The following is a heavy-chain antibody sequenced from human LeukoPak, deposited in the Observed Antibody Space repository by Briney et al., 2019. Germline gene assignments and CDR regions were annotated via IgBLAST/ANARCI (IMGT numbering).Heavy chain of an antibody. V-gene: IGHV3-48*02. Sequence: GGSLRLSCAASGFSFNDYSMNWVRQAPGKGLEWVSYISSSSRTIDYADSVKGRFTISRDNAKNSLYLQMNSLRDEDTALYYCARVRFYAFDIWGQGTMVTVSS. CDR3: ARVRFYAFDI. J-gene: IGHJ3*02. CDR2: ISSSSRTI. CDR1: GFSFNDYS.